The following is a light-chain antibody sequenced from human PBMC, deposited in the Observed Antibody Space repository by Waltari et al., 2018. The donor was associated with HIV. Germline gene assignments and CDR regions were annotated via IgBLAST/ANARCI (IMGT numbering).Light chain of an antibody. CDR2: SNN. V-gene: IGLV1-44*01. CDR3: AAWDDSLNGYV. J-gene: IGLJ1*01. Sequence: QSVLTQPPSASGIPGQRVTNPCSGSSSNIGSNVVNWYQQLPGMAPKLVLYSNNQRPSGVPDRFSGSKSGTSASLAISGLQSEDEADYYCAAWDDSLNGYVFATGTKVSVL. CDR1: SSNIGSNV.